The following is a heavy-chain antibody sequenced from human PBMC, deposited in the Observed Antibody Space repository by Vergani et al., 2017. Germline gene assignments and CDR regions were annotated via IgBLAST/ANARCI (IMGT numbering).Heavy chain of an antibody. D-gene: IGHD6-13*01. V-gene: IGHV4-39*01. J-gene: IGHJ6*03. CDR1: GGSIRSTFYY. Sequence: QLQLQESDPGLVKPSETLSLTCTVSGGSIRSTFYYWGWIRQPPGKGLEWIGTIYYSGSTYYNLSLKSRVTISVDTSKNQVSLKLNSVTAADTAVYYCARHKEQLVPGNYYYYYYMDVWGKGTTVTVSS. CDR2: IYYSGST. CDR3: ARHKEQLVPGNYYYYYYMDV.